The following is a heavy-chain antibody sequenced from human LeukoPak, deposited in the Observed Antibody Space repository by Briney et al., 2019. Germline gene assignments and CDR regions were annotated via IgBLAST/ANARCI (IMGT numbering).Heavy chain of an antibody. J-gene: IGHJ4*02. Sequence: GSLRLSCAASGFTFSSYAMHWVRQAPGKGLEWVAVISYDGSNKYYADSVKGRFTISRDNSKNTLYLQMNSLRAEDTAVYYCARDQGACSSTSCSEGVDYWGQGTLVTVSS. D-gene: IGHD2-2*01. CDR3: ARDQGACSSTSCSEGVDY. CDR2: ISYDGSNK. V-gene: IGHV3-30*04. CDR1: GFTFSSYA.